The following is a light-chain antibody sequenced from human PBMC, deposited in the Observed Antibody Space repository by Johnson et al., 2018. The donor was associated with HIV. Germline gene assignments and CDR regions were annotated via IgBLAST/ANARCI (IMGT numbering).Light chain of an antibody. CDR1: SSNIGRNY. CDR2: DNN. J-gene: IGLJ1*01. V-gene: IGLV1-51*01. CDR3: GTWDSSLSAVV. Sequence: QSVLTQPPSVSAAPGQKVTISCSGSSSNIGRNYVSWYQQLPGTAPKLLIFDNNKRPSGIPDRFSGSKSGTSATLGITGLQTGDEADYYCGTWDSSLSAVVFGTVTKVTVL.